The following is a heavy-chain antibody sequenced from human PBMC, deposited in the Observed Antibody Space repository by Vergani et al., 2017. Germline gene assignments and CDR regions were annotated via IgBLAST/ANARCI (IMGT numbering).Heavy chain of an antibody. J-gene: IGHJ4*02. V-gene: IGHV3-30*18. CDR2: ISYDGSNK. D-gene: IGHD3-3*01. CDR3: AKEXYDFWSGYYKYFDY. Sequence: QVQLVESGGGVVQPGRSLRLSCAASGFTFSSHGMHWVRPAPGKGLEWVAVISYDGSNKYYADSVKGRFTISRDNSKNTLYLQMNSLRAEDTAVYYCAKEXYDFWSGYYKYFDYWGQGTLVTVSS. CDR1: GFTFSSHG.